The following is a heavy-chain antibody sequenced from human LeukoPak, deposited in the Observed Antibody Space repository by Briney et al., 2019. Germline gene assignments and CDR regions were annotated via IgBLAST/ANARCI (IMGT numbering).Heavy chain of an antibody. CDR1: GGSISSYY. J-gene: IGHJ4*02. Sequence: SETLSLTCTVSGGSISSYYWSWIRQPPGKGLEWIGYIYYSGSTNYNPSLKSRVTISVDTSKNQFSLKLSSVTAADTAVYYCARVDGSQGPYYFDYWGRGTLVTVSS. V-gene: IGHV4-59*01. CDR3: ARVDGSQGPYYFDY. CDR2: IYYSGST. D-gene: IGHD1-1*01.